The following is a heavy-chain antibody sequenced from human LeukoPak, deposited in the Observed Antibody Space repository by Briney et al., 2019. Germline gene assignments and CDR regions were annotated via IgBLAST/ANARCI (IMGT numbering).Heavy chain of an antibody. CDR3: ARGGVYSSRGIDY. Sequence: PGGSLRLSCAASGFTFSSYSMNWVRQAPGKGLEWVSSISSSSSYIYYADSVKGRFTISRDNAKNSLYLQMNSLRAEDTAVYYCARGGVYSSRGIDYWGQGTLVTVSS. V-gene: IGHV3-21*01. J-gene: IGHJ4*02. CDR2: ISSSSSYI. CDR1: GFTFSSYS. D-gene: IGHD6-13*01.